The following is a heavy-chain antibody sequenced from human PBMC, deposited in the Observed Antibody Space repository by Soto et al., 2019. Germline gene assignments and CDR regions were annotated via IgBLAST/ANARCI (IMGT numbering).Heavy chain of an antibody. J-gene: IGHJ4*02. CDR1: GGSIRSRSYY. CDR3: ARSSSGSYFDY. Sequence: QLQLQESGPGLVKPSETLSLTCTVSGGSIRSRSYYWGWIRQTPGKGLEWIGNIFYSGSTYYNPSLKSRVTISVDTSKNQFSLKLSSVTAADTAVYYCARSSSGSYFDYWGQGTLVTVSS. V-gene: IGHV4-39*01. CDR2: IFYSGST. D-gene: IGHD1-26*01.